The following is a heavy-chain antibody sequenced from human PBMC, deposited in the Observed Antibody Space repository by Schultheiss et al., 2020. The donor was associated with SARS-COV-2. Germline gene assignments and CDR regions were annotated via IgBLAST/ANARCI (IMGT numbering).Heavy chain of an antibody. CDR1: GGSISSYY. CDR3: ARTGTTKIDY. CDR2: IYYSGST. D-gene: IGHD1-7*01. Sequence: SETLSLTCTVSGGSISSYYWSWIRQPPGKGLEWIGSIYYSGSTYYNPSLKSRVTISVDTSKNQFSLKLSSVTAADTAVYYCARTGTTKIDYWGQGTLVTVSS. J-gene: IGHJ4*02. V-gene: IGHV4-59*12.